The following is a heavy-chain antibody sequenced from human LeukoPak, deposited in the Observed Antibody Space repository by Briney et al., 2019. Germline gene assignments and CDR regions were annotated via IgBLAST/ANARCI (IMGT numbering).Heavy chain of an antibody. D-gene: IGHD2-15*01. Sequence: SEALSLTCAVYGGSFSGYYWSWIRQPPGKGLEWIGEINHSGSTNYNPSLKSRVTISVDTSKNQFSLKLSSVTAADTAVYYCASPGKAAPAFDYWGQGTLVTVSS. J-gene: IGHJ4*02. CDR1: GGSFSGYY. V-gene: IGHV4-34*01. CDR3: ASPGKAAPAFDY. CDR2: INHSGST.